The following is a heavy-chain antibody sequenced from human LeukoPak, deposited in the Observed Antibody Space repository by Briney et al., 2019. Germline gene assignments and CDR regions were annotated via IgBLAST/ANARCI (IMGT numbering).Heavy chain of an antibody. D-gene: IGHD6-19*01. CDR1: GGTFSSYA. J-gene: IGHJ4*02. Sequence: ASVKVSCKASGGTFSSYAISWVRQAPGQGLEWMGGIIPIFGTANYAQKFQGGVTITADKSTSTVYMELSSLRSEDMAVYYCARVVRYSSGPLTGLLPYYFDSWGQGTLLTVSS. V-gene: IGHV1-69*06. CDR3: ARVVRYSSGPLTGLLPYYFDS. CDR2: IIPIFGTA.